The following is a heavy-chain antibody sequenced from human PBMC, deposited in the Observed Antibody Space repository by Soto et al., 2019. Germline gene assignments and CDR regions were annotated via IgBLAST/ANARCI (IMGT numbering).Heavy chain of an antibody. V-gene: IGHV4-30-4*01. D-gene: IGHD6-13*01. J-gene: IGHJ6*02. Sequence: SETLSLTCTVSGGSISSGDYYWSWIRQPPGKGLEWIGYIYYSGSTYYNPSLKSRVTISVDTSKNQFSLKLSSVTAADTAVYYCARSRYSSSWPYYYYYGMDVWGQGTTVTRLL. CDR2: IYYSGST. CDR3: ARSRYSSSWPYYYYYGMDV. CDR1: GGSISSGDYY.